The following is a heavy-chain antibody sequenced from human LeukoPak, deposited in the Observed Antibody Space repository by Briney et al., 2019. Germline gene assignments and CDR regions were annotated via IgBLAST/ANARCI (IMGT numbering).Heavy chain of an antibody. V-gene: IGHV3-23*01. CDR2: ISGSGGST. J-gene: IGHJ4*02. D-gene: IGHD3-22*01. CDR3: AKAGLSYYYDSSGYYYVDY. Sequence: HPGGSLRLSCAASGFTFSSYAMSWVRQAPGKGLEWVSAISGSGGSTYYADSVKGRFTISRDSSKNTLYLQMNSLRAEDTAVYYCAKAGLSYYYDSSGYYYVDYWGQGTLVTVSS. CDR1: GFTFSSYA.